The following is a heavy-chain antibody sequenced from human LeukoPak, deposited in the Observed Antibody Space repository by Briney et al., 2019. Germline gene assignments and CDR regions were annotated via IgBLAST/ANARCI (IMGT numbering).Heavy chain of an antibody. CDR3: ARSPGFDY. V-gene: IGHV3-30*04. J-gene: IGHJ4*02. CDR2: ISYDGSNK. CDR1: GFTFSSYA. Sequence: PGRSLRLSCAASGFTFSSYAMHWVRQAPGKGLEWVAVISYDGSNKYYADSVKGRFTISRDNSKNTLYLQMNSLRAEDTAVYYCARSPGFDYWGQGTLVTVSS.